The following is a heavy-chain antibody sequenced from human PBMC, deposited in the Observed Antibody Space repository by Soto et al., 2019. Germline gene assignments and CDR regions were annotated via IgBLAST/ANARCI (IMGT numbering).Heavy chain of an antibody. CDR3: SHRKASGYDPGCFDP. CDR2: IYWDDDK. V-gene: IGHV2-5*02. J-gene: IGHJ5*01. D-gene: IGHD5-12*01. Sequence: QITLKESGPTLVKPTQTLTLTCTFSGFSLSTSGVGVGWIRQPPGKALEWLALIYWDDDKRYSPSLKSRLTINKDTTKTQMVLTMTTMYPVDTATYYCSHRKASGYDPGCFDPWGQGTLVTVSS. CDR1: GFSLSTSGVG.